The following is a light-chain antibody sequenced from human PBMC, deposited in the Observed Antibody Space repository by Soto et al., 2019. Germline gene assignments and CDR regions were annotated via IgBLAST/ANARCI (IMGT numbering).Light chain of an antibody. CDR3: SSYITSNTYV. Sequence: QSVLTQPPSVSGSPGQSVAISCTGTSSDVGSNNRVSWYQQPPGSAPKLIIYDVSNRPSGIPDRFSGSKSANTASLTISGLQAEDEVDYYCSSYITSNTYVFGTGTKLTVL. V-gene: IGLV2-18*02. CDR2: DVS. J-gene: IGLJ1*01. CDR1: SSDVGSNNR.